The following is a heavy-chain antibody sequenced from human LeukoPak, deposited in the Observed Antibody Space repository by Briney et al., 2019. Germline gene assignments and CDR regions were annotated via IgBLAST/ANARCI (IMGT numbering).Heavy chain of an antibody. D-gene: IGHD3-3*01. CDR2: ISYDGSNK. V-gene: IGHV3-30-3*01. CDR3: ARDSDGVTPNFDY. Sequence: GGSLRLSCAASGFTFSSYAMHWVRQAPGKGLEWVAVISYDGSNKYYADSVKGRFTISRDNSKNTLYLQMNSLRAEDTAVYYCARDSDGVTPNFDYWGQGTLVTVSS. CDR1: GFTFSSYA. J-gene: IGHJ4*02.